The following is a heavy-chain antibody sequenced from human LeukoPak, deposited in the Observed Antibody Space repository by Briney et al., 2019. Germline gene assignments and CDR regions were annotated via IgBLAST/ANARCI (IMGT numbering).Heavy chain of an antibody. CDR2: ISADGIGK. D-gene: IGHD3-9*01. CDR1: RNDH. Sequence: PGGSLRLSCAPSRNDHMHWVRQAPGKGLEWVAGISADGIGKYYADSVKGRFTISRDNSKNTFYLQMNSLRAEDTAVYYCARQDWLGDRYYFDSWGQGTLVTVSS. J-gene: IGHJ4*02. V-gene: IGHV3-30*04. CDR3: ARQDWLGDRYYFDS.